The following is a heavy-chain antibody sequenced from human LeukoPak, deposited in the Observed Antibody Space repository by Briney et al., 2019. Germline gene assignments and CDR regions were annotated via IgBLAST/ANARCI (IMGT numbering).Heavy chain of an antibody. CDR3: ARQSGSGYYYFDQ. V-gene: IGHV4-39*01. J-gene: IGHJ4*02. CDR1: GGSITSGTYP. CDR2: IHYSGSSY. Sequence: SETLSLTRTVSGGSITSGTYPWAWIRQPPGKGLELIATIHYSGSSYYYNPSLESRVTISLDPPSNQFSPKLSSVTAADTAFYYCARQSGSGYYYFDQWGQGTRVTVSS. D-gene: IGHD3-22*01.